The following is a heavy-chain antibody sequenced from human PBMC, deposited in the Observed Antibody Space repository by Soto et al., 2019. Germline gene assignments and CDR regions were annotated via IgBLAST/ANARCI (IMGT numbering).Heavy chain of an antibody. CDR1: GFIVSNTY. CDR3: ARDPWAADY. D-gene: IGHD3-16*01. Sequence: GSLRLSCAASGFIVSNTYMSWVRQAPGKGLEWVSFIYSGGSTFYADSVRGRFTVSRDNSKNKVNLQMNSLTAEDTAVYYCARDPWAADYWGQGTLVTVSS. J-gene: IGHJ4*02. CDR2: IYSGGST. V-gene: IGHV3-66*01.